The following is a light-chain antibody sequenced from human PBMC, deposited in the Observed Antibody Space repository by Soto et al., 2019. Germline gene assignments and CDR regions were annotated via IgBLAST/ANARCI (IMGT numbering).Light chain of an antibody. CDR1: SSNIGSNT. Sequence: QSVLTQPPSASGTPGQRVTISCSGSSSNIGSNTVNWYQQLPGTAPKLLIYSHNQRPSGVPDRFSGSKSGTSASLAISGLQSADEADYYCAAWDDSLNGRVFGTGTKLTVL. V-gene: IGLV1-44*01. CDR3: AAWDDSLNGRV. J-gene: IGLJ1*01. CDR2: SHN.